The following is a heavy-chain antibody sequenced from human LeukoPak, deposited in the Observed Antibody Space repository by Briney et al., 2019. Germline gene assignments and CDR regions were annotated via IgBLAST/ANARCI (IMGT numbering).Heavy chain of an antibody. D-gene: IGHD5-12*01. J-gene: IGHJ4*02. V-gene: IGHV3-30*04. CDR1: GFTFSSYA. CDR2: MSYDGINK. CDR3: ARKNYDQDFDY. Sequence: PGGSLRLSCAASGFTFSSYAMHWVRQSPGNGLEGWAGMSYDGINKYYADSVKCRFTISRDNSKNTLYLQMNSLRAEDTAGYYCARKNYDQDFDYWGQGTLVTVSS.